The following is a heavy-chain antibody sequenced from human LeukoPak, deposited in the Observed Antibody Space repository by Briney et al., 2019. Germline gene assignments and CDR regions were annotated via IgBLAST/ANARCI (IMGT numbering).Heavy chain of an antibody. CDR2: ISYDGSNK. D-gene: IGHD3-22*01. CDR1: GFTFSSYG. Sequence: PGRSLRLSCAASGFTFSSYGMHWVRQAPGKGLEWVAVISYDGSNKYYADSVKGRFTISRDNSKNTLYLQMNSLRAEGTAVYYCAKGGHYYYDSTTFDYWGQGTLVTVSS. V-gene: IGHV3-30*18. CDR3: AKGGHYYYDSTTFDY. J-gene: IGHJ4*02.